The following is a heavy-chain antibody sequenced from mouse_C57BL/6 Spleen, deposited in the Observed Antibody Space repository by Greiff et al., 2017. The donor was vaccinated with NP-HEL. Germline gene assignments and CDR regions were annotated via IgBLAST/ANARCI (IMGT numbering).Heavy chain of an antibody. V-gene: IGHV14-2*01. CDR2: IDPEDGET. CDR3: ARLDVYYDYDGWDYAMDY. CDR1: GFNIKDYY. D-gene: IGHD2-4*01. J-gene: IGHJ4*01. Sequence: VQLKQSGAELVKPGASVKLSCTASGFNIKDYYMHWVKQRTEQGLEWIGRIDPEDGETKYAPKFQGKATITADTSSNTAYLQLSSLTSEDTAVYYCARLDVYYDYDGWDYAMDYWGQGTSVTVSS.